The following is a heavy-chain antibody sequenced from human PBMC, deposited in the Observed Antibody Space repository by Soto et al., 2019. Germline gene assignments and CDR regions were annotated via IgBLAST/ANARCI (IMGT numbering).Heavy chain of an antibody. CDR3: GRLGGDSSGFDVFDY. J-gene: IGHJ4*02. D-gene: IGHD3-22*01. CDR2: IYYTGTT. CDR1: GGSISDGSYY. V-gene: IGHV4-30-4*08. Sequence: SETLSLTCTVSGGSISDGSYYWSWVRQPPGKGLEWVANIYYTGTTYPNPSLRSRLSMSVDTSRHQFSVKLRSVTAAATAIYYCGRLGGDSSGFDVFDYWGQGTQVTVSS.